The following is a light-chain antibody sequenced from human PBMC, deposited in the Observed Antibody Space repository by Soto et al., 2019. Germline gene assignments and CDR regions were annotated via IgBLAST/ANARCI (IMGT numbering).Light chain of an antibody. Sequence: DIQMTQTPSSLSASVGDRVTITCRASRSIRTYLNWYQLKPGKAPKLLIYAASTLQSGVPSRFSGSGSGTDFTLTISSLQPEDFATYYCQQSYSSPRFTFGPGTKVDFK. V-gene: IGKV1-39*01. J-gene: IGKJ3*01. CDR3: QQSYSSPRFT. CDR2: AAS. CDR1: RSIRTY.